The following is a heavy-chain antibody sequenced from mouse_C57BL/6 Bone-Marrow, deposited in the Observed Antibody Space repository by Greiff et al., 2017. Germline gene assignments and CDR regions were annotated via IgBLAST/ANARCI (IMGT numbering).Heavy chain of an antibody. CDR1: GYTFTSYW. Sequence: QVQLQQPGAELVKPGASVKLSCKASGYTFTSYWMHWVKQRPGRGLEWIGRIAPNSGGTKYNEKFKSKATLTVDKPSSTAYMQLSSLTSEDSAVYYCARRSSSGYGFAYWGKGTLVTVSA. CDR2: IAPNSGGT. CDR3: ARRSSSGYGFAY. J-gene: IGHJ3*01. D-gene: IGHD3-2*02. V-gene: IGHV1-72*01.